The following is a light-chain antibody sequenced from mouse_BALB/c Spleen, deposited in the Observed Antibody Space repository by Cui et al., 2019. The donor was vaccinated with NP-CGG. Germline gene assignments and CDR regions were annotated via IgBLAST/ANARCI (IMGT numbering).Light chain of an antibody. CDR3: ALWYSNHWV. V-gene: IGLV1*01. Sequence: QDVVTQESALTTSPGATVTLPCRSSTGAVTTSNYANWVQEKPDHLFTGLIGGTNNRVPGVPARFSGSLIGDKAALTITGAQTEDETIYFCALWYSNHWVFGGGTKLTVL. CDR1: TGAVTTSNY. CDR2: GTN. J-gene: IGLJ1*01.